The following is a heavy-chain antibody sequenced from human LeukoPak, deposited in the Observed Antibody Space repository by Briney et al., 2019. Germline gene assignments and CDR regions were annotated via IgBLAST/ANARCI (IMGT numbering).Heavy chain of an antibody. J-gene: IGHJ4*02. Sequence: PGGSLRLSCAASGFTFGNAWMSWVRQAPGKGLEWVGRIKSKTDGGTTDYAAPVKGRFTISRGDSKNTLYLQMSSLKIEDTAVYYCTTDPGYSYGHIDYWGQGTLVTVSS. CDR1: GFTFGNAW. CDR3: TTDPGYSYGHIDY. D-gene: IGHD5-18*01. CDR2: IKSKTDGGTT. V-gene: IGHV3-15*01.